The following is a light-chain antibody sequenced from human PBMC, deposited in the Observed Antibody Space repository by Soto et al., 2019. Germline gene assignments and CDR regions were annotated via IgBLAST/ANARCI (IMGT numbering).Light chain of an antibody. J-gene: IGKJ1*01. V-gene: IGKV1-5*03. Sequence: DIQMTQSPSTLSASVGDRVTITCRASQSLTSWLAWYQHKPGKAPKLLIHKASILASGVPSRFSGSDSGADFTLTISSQQPDDFATYYCQHYIGYSLRFGQGTKVDIK. CDR1: QSLTSW. CDR2: KAS. CDR3: QHYIGYSLR.